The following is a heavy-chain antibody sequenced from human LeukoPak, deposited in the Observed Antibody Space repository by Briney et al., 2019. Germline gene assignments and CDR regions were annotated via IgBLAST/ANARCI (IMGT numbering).Heavy chain of an antibody. J-gene: IGHJ5*02. CDR3: ARKLGYCSSTSCYYWFGP. V-gene: IGHV1-8*03. D-gene: IGHD2-2*01. CDR1: GYTFTSYD. Sequence: GASVKVSCKASGYTFTSYDINWVRQATGQGLEWMGWMNPNSGNTGYAQKFQGRVTITRNTSISTAYMELSSLRSEDTAVYYCARKLGYCSSTSCYYWFGPWGQGTLVTVSS. CDR2: MNPNSGNT.